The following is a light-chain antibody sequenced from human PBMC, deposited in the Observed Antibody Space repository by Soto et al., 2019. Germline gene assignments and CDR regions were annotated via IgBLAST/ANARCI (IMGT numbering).Light chain of an antibody. CDR2: GVT. CDR3: SSYTTSSTWV. CDR1: SSDVSGYNY. J-gene: IGLJ3*02. V-gene: IGLV2-14*01. Sequence: QSALTQPASVSGSPGQSITISCTGTSSDVSGYNYVSWFQKHPGKAPKLMISGVTNRPAGVSNRFSGSKSGNTASLTITGLQAEDEADYYCSSYTTSSTWVFGGGTQLTVL.